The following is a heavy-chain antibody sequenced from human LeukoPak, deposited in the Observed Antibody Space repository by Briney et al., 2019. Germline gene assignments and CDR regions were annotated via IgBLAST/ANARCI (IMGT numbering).Heavy chain of an antibody. J-gene: IGHJ4*02. D-gene: IGHD3-10*01. Sequence: GGSLRLSCAASGFTVSSNYMNWVRQNPGKGLEWVSSIYSAGNIFYADSAKGRFTISRDSSKNTVYLRMNSLRVDDTGVYYCAREMYGSGAQPFDFWGQGTQVTVSS. V-gene: IGHV3-66*01. CDR2: IYSAGNI. CDR3: AREMYGSGAQPFDF. CDR1: GFTVSSNY.